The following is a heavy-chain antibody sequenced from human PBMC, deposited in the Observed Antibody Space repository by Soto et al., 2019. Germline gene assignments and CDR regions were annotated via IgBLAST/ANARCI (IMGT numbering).Heavy chain of an antibody. V-gene: IGHV1-69*13. Sequence: SVKVSCKASGGTFSSYAISWVRQAPGQGLEWMGGIIPIFGTANYAQKFQGRVTITADESTSTAYMELSSLRSEDTAVYYCARVGRYCSGGSCYPVPYYYYYYGMDVWGQGTTVTVS. CDR3: ARVGRYCSGGSCYPVPYYYYYYGMDV. J-gene: IGHJ6*02. CDR1: GGTFSSYA. CDR2: IIPIFGTA. D-gene: IGHD2-15*01.